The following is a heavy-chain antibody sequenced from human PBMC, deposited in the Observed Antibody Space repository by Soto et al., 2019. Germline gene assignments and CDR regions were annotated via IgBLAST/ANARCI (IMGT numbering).Heavy chain of an antibody. V-gene: IGHV4-59*01. Sequence: QVQLQESGPGLVKPSETLSLTCTVSGGSISSYYWSWIRQPPGKGLEWIGYIYYSGSTNYKPSLKMRVTISVDTSKNQFSLKLSSVTAADTGVHYCARDSGAGGFDPWGQGTLVTVSS. D-gene: IGHD3-10*01. CDR2: IYYSGST. CDR3: ARDSGAGGFDP. CDR1: GGSISSYY. J-gene: IGHJ5*02.